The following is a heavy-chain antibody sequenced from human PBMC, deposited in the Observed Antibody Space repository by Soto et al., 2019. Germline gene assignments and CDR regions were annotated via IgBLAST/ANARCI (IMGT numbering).Heavy chain of an antibody. D-gene: IGHD3-16*01. Sequence: QVQLQESGPGLVKPSQTLSLNCSVSGVSINSGDYYWSWIRQHAGQVLEWIGYIFYSGSTFYNPPRKSPVTISIDAYKNQFPLEMSSVPAADTAVYSCAKVRGNGFDIRGQGTRVTVSS. CDR2: IFYSGST. CDR1: GVSINSGDYY. CDR3: AKVRGNGFDI. V-gene: IGHV4-31*01. J-gene: IGHJ3*02.